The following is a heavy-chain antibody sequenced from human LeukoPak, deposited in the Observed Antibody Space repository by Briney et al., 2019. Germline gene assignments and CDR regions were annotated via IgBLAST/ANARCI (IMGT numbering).Heavy chain of an antibody. CDR2: IYPGDSDT. Sequence: GESLKISCKGSGYTFSSYWIGWVRQMPGKGLEWMGIIYPGDSDTRYSPSLQDQVTISVDTSIGTAYLQWSSLKASDTAIYYCARQNDFRLDYWGQGTLVTVS. CDR3: ARQNDFRLDY. V-gene: IGHV5-51*01. CDR1: GYTFSSYW. J-gene: IGHJ4*02. D-gene: IGHD3-3*01.